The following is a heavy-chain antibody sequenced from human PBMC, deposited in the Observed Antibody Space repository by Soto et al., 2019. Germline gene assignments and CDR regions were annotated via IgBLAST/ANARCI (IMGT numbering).Heavy chain of an antibody. D-gene: IGHD4-4*01. V-gene: IGHV3-48*04. CDR1: GFTFSSYS. J-gene: IGHJ2*01. Sequence: GSLRLSWAASGFTFSSYSLNWVRQAPGKGLEWLSYISTSSSTIYYADSVKGRFTISRDNSKNTLYLQMNSLRAEDTAVYYCARPLWRNDYNWGYFDLWGRGTLVTVSS. CDR3: ARPLWRNDYNWGYFDL. CDR2: ISTSSSTI.